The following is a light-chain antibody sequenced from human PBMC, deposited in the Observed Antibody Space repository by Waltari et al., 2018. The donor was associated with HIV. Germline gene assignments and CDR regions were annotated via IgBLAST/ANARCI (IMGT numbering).Light chain of an antibody. CDR2: DAS. V-gene: IGKV1-17*01. Sequence: DIQMTQSPSSLSASLGDRVTITCRASQGIRNDLGWYHQNPETAPKRLIYDASSLQSGVPSRFIGSGSGTEFTLTIISLQPEDFATYYCLQHNTYPWTFGQGTKVEIK. CDR3: LQHNTYPWT. CDR1: QGIRND. J-gene: IGKJ1*01.